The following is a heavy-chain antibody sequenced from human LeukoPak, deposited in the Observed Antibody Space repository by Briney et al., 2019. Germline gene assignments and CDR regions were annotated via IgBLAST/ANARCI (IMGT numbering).Heavy chain of an antibody. V-gene: IGHV4-61*02. J-gene: IGHJ4*02. CDR2: IYTSGST. Sequence: SQTLSLTCTVSGGSISSGSYYWSWIRQPAGKGLEWIGRIYTSGSTNYNPSLKSRVTMSVDTSKNQFSLKLTSVTAADTAVYYCARSSVYRSSWLIDYWSQGTLVTVSS. D-gene: IGHD6-13*01. CDR1: GGSISSGSYY. CDR3: ARSSVYRSSWLIDY.